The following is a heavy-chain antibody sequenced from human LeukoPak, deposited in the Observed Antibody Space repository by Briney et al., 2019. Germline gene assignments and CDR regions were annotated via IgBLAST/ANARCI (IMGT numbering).Heavy chain of an antibody. J-gene: IGHJ4*02. V-gene: IGHV3-23*01. CDR1: GFTFSDYV. CDR2: ISGSGGTT. Sequence: GGSLRLSCAASGFTFSDYVMSWVRQAPGKGLEWVSAISGSGGTTYYADSVKGRFTISRDYSKSTLYLQMSILRAEDTAVYYCAKHRRTAYCGGDCPPDYWGQGTLVTVSS. D-gene: IGHD2-21*02. CDR3: AKHRRTAYCGGDCPPDY.